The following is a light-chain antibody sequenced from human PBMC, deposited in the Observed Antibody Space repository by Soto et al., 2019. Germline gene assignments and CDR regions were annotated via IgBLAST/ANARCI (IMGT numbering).Light chain of an antibody. CDR2: DAS. J-gene: IGKJ1*01. Sequence: EIVLTQSPATLSLSPGERATLSCRASQSVSSYLAWYQQKPGQAPRLLIYDASNRATGIPARFSGSGSGTDFTLTISRLEPEDFATYYCQQYNSYSTFGQGTKVDIK. CDR3: QQYNSYST. V-gene: IGKV3-11*01. CDR1: QSVSSY.